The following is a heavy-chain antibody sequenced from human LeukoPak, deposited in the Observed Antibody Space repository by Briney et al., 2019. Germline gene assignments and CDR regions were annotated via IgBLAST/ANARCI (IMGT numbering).Heavy chain of an antibody. CDR1: GGSISSYY. V-gene: IGHV4-59*01. J-gene: IGHJ4*02. CDR2: IYYSGST. Sequence: SETLSLTCTVSGGSISSYYWSWIRQPPGKGLEWIGYIYYSGSTNYNPSLKSRVTISVDTSKNQFSLKLSSVTAADTAVYYCARDGVLGSYYDYWGQGTLVTVSS. D-gene: IGHD1-26*01. CDR3: ARDGVLGSYYDY.